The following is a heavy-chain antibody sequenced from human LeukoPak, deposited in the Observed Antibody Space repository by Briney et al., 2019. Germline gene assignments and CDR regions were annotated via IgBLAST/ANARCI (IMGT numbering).Heavy chain of an antibody. J-gene: IGHJ4*02. CDR2: IIPIFGTA. CDR3: AMCLSGYYLGFDY. Sequence: ASVKVSCKASGGTFSSYAISWVRQAPGQGLEWMGGIIPIFGTANYAQKFQGRVTITADKSTSTAYMELSRLRSDDTAVYYCAMCLSGYYLGFDYWGQGTLVTVSS. CDR1: GGTFSSYA. V-gene: IGHV1-69*06. D-gene: IGHD3-3*01.